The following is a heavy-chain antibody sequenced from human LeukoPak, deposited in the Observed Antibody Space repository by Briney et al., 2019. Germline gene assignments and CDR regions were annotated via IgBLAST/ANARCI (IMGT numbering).Heavy chain of an antibody. J-gene: IGHJ4*02. CDR1: GYTFTTYA. Sequence: ASVKVSCKASGYTFTTYAIHWVRQAPGQRLEWMGWINTDNGNTKYSQKFQDRVTITRDTSASTAYMELSRLRSDDTAVYHCARDYYDSSGYYPLGYWGQGTLVTVSS. CDR3: ARDYYDSSGYYPLGY. CDR2: INTDNGNT. V-gene: IGHV1-3*04. D-gene: IGHD3-22*01.